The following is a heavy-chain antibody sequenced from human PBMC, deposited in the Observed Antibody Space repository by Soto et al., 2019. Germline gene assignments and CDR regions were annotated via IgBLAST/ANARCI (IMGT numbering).Heavy chain of an antibody. CDR2: INPNSGGT. V-gene: IGHV1-2*04. Sequence: VASVKVSCKASGYTFTGYYMHWVRQAPGQGLEWMGWINPNSGGTNYAQKFQGWVTMTRDTSISTAYMELSRLRSDDTAVYYCARGHRFLEWQPVDYWGQGTLVTVSS. J-gene: IGHJ4*02. CDR3: ARGHRFLEWQPVDY. D-gene: IGHD3-3*01. CDR1: GYTFTGYY.